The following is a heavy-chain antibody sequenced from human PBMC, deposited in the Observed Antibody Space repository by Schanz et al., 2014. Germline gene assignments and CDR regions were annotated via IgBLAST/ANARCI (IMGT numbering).Heavy chain of an antibody. V-gene: IGHV1-18*01. CDR3: TRGGYSYALSAFDI. CDR1: GYNITSND. CDR2: ISAYNGNT. D-gene: IGHD5-18*01. J-gene: IGHJ3*02. Sequence: QVHLVQSGAEVKKPGSSVKVSCKASGYNITSNDVTWVRQATGQGLEWMGWISAYNGNTNYAQKLQGRVTMTTDTSTSTAYMELTSLRSDDTALYYCTRGGYSYALSAFDIWGQGTMVTVSS.